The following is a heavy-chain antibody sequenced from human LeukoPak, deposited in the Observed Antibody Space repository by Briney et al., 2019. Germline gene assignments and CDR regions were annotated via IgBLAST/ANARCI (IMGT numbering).Heavy chain of an antibody. D-gene: IGHD2-15*01. CDR1: GGSFSGYY. V-gene: IGHV4-34*01. J-gene: IGHJ6*02. CDR3: ARVRRDCSGDSCYDYYGMDV. Sequence: SETLSLTCAVYGGSFSGYYWSWIRQPPGKGLEWIGEINHSGSTNYNPSLKSRVTISVDTSKNQFSLKVRSVTAADTAVYYCARVRRDCSGDSCYDYYGMDVWGQGTTVTVSS. CDR2: INHSGST.